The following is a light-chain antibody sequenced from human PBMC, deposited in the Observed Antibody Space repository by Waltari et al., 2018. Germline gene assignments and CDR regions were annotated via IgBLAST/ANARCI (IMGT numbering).Light chain of an antibody. J-gene: IGKJ5*01. Sequence: EIVVTQSPATLSVSPGERATLSCRTSQTIDNNLAWYQQKPGQTPRLLIYGASTRAIGIPARVSGSGFGTEFTLTISSLQSEDFAVYYCQQYNNWLSVTFGQGTRLEI. CDR3: QQYNNWLSVT. CDR2: GAS. V-gene: IGKV3-15*01. CDR1: QTIDNN.